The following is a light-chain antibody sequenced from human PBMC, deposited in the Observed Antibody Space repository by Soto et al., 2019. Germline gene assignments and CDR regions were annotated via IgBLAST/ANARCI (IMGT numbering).Light chain of an antibody. CDR1: QSVSSSY. J-gene: IGKJ1*01. CDR2: GAS. Sequence: EIVLTQSPGTLSLSPGERATLSCRASQSVSSSYLAWYQQKPGQAPRLLIYGASSRATGIPDRFSGSGSGTDFTLTISRLEAEDFAVYYCQQYGSTPPRTFGQGTQVEIK. V-gene: IGKV3-20*01. CDR3: QQYGSTPPRT.